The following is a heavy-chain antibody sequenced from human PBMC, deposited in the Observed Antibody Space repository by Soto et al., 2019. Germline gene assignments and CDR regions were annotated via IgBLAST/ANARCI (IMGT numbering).Heavy chain of an antibody. D-gene: IGHD2-2*01. J-gene: IGHJ6*02. CDR2: IYPGDSDT. CDR1: GYSFTSYW. Sequence: GEPLKISCKGSGYSFTSYWIGWVRQMPGKGLEWMGIIYPGDSDTRYSPSFQGQVTISADKSISTAYLQWSSLKASDTAMYYCARLAIVLVPAAYYYGMDVWGQGTTVTVSS. V-gene: IGHV5-51*01. CDR3: ARLAIVLVPAAYYYGMDV.